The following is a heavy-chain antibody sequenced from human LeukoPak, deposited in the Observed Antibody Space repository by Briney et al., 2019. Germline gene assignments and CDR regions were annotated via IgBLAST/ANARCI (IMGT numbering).Heavy chain of an antibody. CDR3: ARETTLAGFASGLGFNY. CDR1: GASISRY. Sequence: PSETLSLTCTVSGASISRYWSWIRQPPGKGLEWIGYIYGSGNTNYNPSLKSQITMSIDTSKNQFSLELTSVTAADTATYYCARETTLAGFASGLGFNYWGQGILVTVSS. D-gene: IGHD6-19*01. V-gene: IGHV4-59*01. J-gene: IGHJ4*02. CDR2: IYGSGNT.